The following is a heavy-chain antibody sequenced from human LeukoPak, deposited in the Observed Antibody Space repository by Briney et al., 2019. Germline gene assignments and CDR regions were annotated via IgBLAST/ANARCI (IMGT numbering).Heavy chain of an antibody. CDR1: GFTFTSSA. J-gene: IGHJ4*02. CDR2: IVVGSGNT. CDR3: AAYYYDSSGQYYFDY. Sequence: SVNVSCKASGFTFTSSAMQWVRQARGQRLEWIGWIVVGSGNTNYAQKFQERVTITRDMSTSTAYMELSSLRSEDTAVYYCAAYYYDSSGQYYFDYWGQGTLVTVSS. D-gene: IGHD3-22*01. V-gene: IGHV1-58*02.